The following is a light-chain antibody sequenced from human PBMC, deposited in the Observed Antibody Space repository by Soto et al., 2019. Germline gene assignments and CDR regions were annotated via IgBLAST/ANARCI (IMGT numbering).Light chain of an antibody. Sequence: QSVLTQPPSASGTPGQRVTISCSGSSSNIGTNYVYWYKQLPGTAPKLLIYCNDQRPSGVPDRLSGSKSGTSASLAISGLRSEDEADYYCPTRDNSLSRWVFGGGTKVTVL. CDR1: SSNIGTNY. CDR2: CND. J-gene: IGLJ3*02. CDR3: PTRDNSLSRWV. V-gene: IGLV1-47*02.